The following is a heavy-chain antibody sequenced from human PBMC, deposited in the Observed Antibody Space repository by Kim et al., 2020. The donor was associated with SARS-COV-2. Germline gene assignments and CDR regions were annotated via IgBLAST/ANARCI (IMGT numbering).Heavy chain of an antibody. CDR3: AGKAPAKWFDP. CDR1: GGSISSYY. CDR2: IHNSGST. V-gene: IGHV4-59*01. Sequence: SETLSLTCTVSGGSISSYYWTWIRQPPGKTLEYIGYIHNSGSTNYNPSLKSRVTISLDTSKNQFSLKLRSVTAADTAVYYCAGKAPAKWFDPWGQGTLVTVSS. J-gene: IGHJ5*02.